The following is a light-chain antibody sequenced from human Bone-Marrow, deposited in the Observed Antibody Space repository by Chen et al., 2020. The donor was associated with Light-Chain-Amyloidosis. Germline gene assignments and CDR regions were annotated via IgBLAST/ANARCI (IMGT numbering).Light chain of an antibody. J-gene: IGLJ3*02. CDR2: LEGSGSY. Sequence: QPVLTQSSSASASLGSLVKLTCTLSSGHSSYIIAWHQQQPGKAPRYLMKLEGSGSYNKGSGVPARFSGSSSGADRYLTISNLQSEDEADYYCETWDSNSWVFGGGTKLTVL. CDR1: SGHSSYI. V-gene: IGLV4-60*03. CDR3: ETWDSNSWV.